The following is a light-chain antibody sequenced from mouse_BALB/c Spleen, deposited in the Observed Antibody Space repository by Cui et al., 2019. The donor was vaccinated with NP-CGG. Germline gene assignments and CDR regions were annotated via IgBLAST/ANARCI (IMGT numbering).Light chain of an antibody. CDR1: TGAVTTSNY. V-gene: IGLV1*01. CDR2: GTN. J-gene: IGLJ1*01. CDR3: ALWYSNHWV. Sequence: QAVVTQESDLTTSPGETVTLTCRSSTGAVTTSNYANWVQEKPDHLFTGLIGGTNNRAPGVPARFSGSLIGDKAALTITGAQTEDDAIYFCALWYSNHWVFGGGTKLTVL.